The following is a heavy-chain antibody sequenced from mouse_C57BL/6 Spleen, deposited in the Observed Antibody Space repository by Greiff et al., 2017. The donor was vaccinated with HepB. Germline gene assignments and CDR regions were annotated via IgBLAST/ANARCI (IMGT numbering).Heavy chain of an antibody. CDR2: ISSGSSTI. CDR3: ARHYYGSSGYFDY. D-gene: IGHD1-1*01. V-gene: IGHV5-17*01. J-gene: IGHJ2*01. CDR1: GFTFSDYG. Sequence: EVKLMESGGGLVKPGGSLKLSCAASGFTFSDYGMHWVRQAPEKGLEWVAYISSGSSTIYYADTVKGRVTISRDNAKNTLFLQMTSLRSEDTAMYYCARHYYGSSGYFDYWGQGTTLTVSS.